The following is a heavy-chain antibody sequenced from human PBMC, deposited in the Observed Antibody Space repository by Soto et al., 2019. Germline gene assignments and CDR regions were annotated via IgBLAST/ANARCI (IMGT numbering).Heavy chain of an antibody. Sequence: GGSLRLSCAASGFTFSSYAMHWVRQAPGKGLEWVAVISYDGSNKYYADSVKGRFTISRDNSKNTLYLQMNSLRAEDTAVYYCARGGLLIRESFDYWGQGTLVTVSS. CDR3: ARGGLLIRESFDY. V-gene: IGHV3-30-3*01. J-gene: IGHJ4*02. D-gene: IGHD2-15*01. CDR1: GFTFSSYA. CDR2: ISYDGSNK.